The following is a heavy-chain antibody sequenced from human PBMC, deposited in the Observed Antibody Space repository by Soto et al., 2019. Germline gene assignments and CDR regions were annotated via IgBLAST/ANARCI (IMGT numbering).Heavy chain of an antibody. D-gene: IGHD6-13*01. V-gene: IGHV1-8*01. CDR1: GYTFTSWD. J-gene: IGHJ4*01. CDR2: MNPRSGNT. Sequence: RASVKVSCKASGYTFTSWDVYWVRQAAGQGLEWMGYMNPRSGNTGYEQKFQGRVTMTRDTSISTAYMELSSLTSDDTAVYYCTDSSWTGDGLDFWGQGAPVTVSS. CDR3: TDSSWTGDGLDF.